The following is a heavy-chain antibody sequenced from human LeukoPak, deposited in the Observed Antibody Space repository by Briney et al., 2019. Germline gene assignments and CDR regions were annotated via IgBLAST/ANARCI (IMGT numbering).Heavy chain of an antibody. CDR2: ISGSGGST. V-gene: IGHV3-23*01. CDR1: GFTFSSYA. D-gene: IGHD3-10*01. J-gene: IGHJ4*02. Sequence: PGGSLRLSCAASGFTFSSYAMSWVRQAPGKGLEWVSAISGSGGSTYYADSVKGRFTISRDNSKNTLYLHMNNLRPEDTAVYYCAKDRSAVVRASPMDSWGQGTLVIVSS. CDR3: AKDRSAVVRASPMDS.